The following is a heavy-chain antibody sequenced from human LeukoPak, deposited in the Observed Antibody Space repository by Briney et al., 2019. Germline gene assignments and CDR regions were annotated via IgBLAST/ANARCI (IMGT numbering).Heavy chain of an antibody. Sequence: SETLSLTCTVSGGSIETYYWSWIRQPPGKGLEWIGYIYTSGTTNSNPSLKSRVTISADTSKNQLSLRLNSVTAADTAVYYCARSPPAPKEFHKWGQGTLVTVSS. D-gene: IGHD2-2*01. V-gene: IGHV4-4*09. CDR2: IYTSGTT. J-gene: IGHJ4*02. CDR3: ARSPPAPKEFHK. CDR1: GGSIETYY.